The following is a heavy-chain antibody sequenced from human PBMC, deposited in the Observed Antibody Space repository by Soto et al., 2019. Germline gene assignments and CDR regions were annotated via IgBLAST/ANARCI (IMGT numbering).Heavy chain of an antibody. D-gene: IGHD1-26*01. V-gene: IGHV1-69*13. CDR1: GGTFSSYA. Sequence: SVKFSCKASGGTFSSYAISWVRQAPGQGLEWMGGIIPIFGTANYAQKFQGRVTITADESTSTAYMELSSLRSEDTAVYYCARVGATTQLDFDYWGQGALVTVSS. CDR3: ARVGATTQLDFDY. J-gene: IGHJ4*02. CDR2: IIPIFGTA.